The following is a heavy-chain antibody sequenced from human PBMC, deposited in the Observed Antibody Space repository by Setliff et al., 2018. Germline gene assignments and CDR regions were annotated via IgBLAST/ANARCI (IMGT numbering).Heavy chain of an antibody. V-gene: IGHV4-34*12. CDR3: ARHATYYYGSGNLPFDS. D-gene: IGHD3-10*01. Sequence: SETLSLTCAVYGDSLSGYYWSWIRQSPKKGLEWIGEIMPGRDTLYSPSLESRLTITLDTSKSQFSLKLSSVTAADTAVYYCARHATYYYGSGNLPFDSWGQGTLVTVSS. J-gene: IGHJ4*02. CDR1: GDSLSGYY. CDR2: IMPGRDT.